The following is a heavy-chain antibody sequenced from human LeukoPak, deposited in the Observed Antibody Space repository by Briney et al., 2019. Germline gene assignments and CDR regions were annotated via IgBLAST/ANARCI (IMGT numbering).Heavy chain of an antibody. D-gene: IGHD4-17*01. J-gene: IGHJ4*02. V-gene: IGHV3-23*01. CDR1: GFTFSTYA. CDR3: AKGRNEDGDAALNY. CDR2: IRGSGGNT. Sequence: GGSLRLSCAASGFTFSTYAMSWVRQAAGEGVEWFSCIRGSGGNTFYADSLKGRFTISRDNAKNTLYLQMNSLRAEDTAAYHCAKGRNEDGDAALNYWGQGTLVTVSS.